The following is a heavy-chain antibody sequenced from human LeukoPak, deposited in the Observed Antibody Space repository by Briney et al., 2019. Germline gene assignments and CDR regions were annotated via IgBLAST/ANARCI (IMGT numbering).Heavy chain of an antibody. CDR2: ISGSGGST. CDR3: AKTNWNYGSPKLEVDY. J-gene: IGHJ4*02. CDR1: GFTFSSYA. Sequence: GGSLRLSCAASGFTFSSYAMSWVRQAPGKGLEWVSAISGSGGSTYYADSVKGRFTISRDNSKNTLYLQMNSLRAEDTAVYYCAKTNWNYGSPKLEVDYWGQRTLVTVSS. D-gene: IGHD1-7*01. V-gene: IGHV3-23*01.